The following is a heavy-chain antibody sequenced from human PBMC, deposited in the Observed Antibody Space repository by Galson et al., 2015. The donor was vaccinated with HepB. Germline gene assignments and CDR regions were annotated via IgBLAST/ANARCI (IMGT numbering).Heavy chain of an antibody. J-gene: IGHJ6*02. CDR3: ARDLKNYSSGWGGYYYYYGMDV. CDR1: GFTFSSYS. CDR2: ISSSSSTI. Sequence: SLRLSCAASGFTFSSYSMNWVRQAPGKGLEWVSYISSSSSTIYYADSVKGRFTISRDNAKNSLYLQMNSLRAEDTAVYYCARDLKNYSSGWGGYYYYYGMDVWGQGTTVTVSS. D-gene: IGHD3-22*01. V-gene: IGHV3-48*04.